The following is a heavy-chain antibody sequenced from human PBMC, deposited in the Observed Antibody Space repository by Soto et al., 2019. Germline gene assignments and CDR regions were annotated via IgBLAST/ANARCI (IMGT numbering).Heavy chain of an antibody. CDR3: ARAFLDCSSTSCPNDAFDI. D-gene: IGHD2-2*01. CDR2: IYYSGST. Sequence: SETLCLTCTVSGGYISSGGYYWSWIRQHPGKGLEWIGYIYYSGSTYYNPSLKSRVTISVDTSKNQFSLKLSSVTAADTAVYYCARAFLDCSSTSCPNDAFDIWGQGTMVTVSS. V-gene: IGHV4-31*03. CDR1: GGYISSGGYY. J-gene: IGHJ3*02.